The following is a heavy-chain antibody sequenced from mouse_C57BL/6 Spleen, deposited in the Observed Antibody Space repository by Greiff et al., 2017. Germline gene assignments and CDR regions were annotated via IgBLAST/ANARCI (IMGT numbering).Heavy chain of an antibody. Sequence: VKLQESGAELVRPGASVTLSCKASGYTFTDYEMHWVKQTPVHGLEWIGAIDPETGGTAYNQKFKGKAILTADKSSSTAYMELRSLTSEDSAVYYCTRSLSPQAWFAYWGQGTLVTVSA. CDR1: GYTFTDYE. V-gene: IGHV1-15*01. CDR2: IDPETGGT. D-gene: IGHD2-3*01. J-gene: IGHJ3*01. CDR3: TRSLSPQAWFAY.